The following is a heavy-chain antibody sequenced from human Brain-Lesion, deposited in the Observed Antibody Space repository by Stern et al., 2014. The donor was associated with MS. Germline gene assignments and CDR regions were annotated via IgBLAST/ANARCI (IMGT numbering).Heavy chain of an antibody. CDR2: IFNSGSP. CDR3: ARGRVVPGFQYYATDV. D-gene: IGHD2-2*01. Sequence: QVQLGQSGPGLVKPSQTLSLSCTVSGGSISSGGYYWSWIRQPAGKGLEWIGRIFNSGSPSYNPSLKSRVTISIDTSKNQFSLRLNSMTAADTAVYYCARGRVVPGFQYYATDVWGQGTTVIVSS. J-gene: IGHJ6*02. CDR1: GGSISSGGYY. V-gene: IGHV4-61*02.